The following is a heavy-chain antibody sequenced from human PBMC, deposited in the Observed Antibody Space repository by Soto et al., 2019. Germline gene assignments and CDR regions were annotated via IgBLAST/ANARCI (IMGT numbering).Heavy chain of an antibody. J-gene: IGHJ6*02. CDR1: GYSFTSYW. CDR2: IYPGDSDT. CDR3: ATAYFIAGENYYYGMDV. V-gene: IGHV5-51*01. D-gene: IGHD2-15*01. Sequence: GESLKISCKGSGYSFTSYWTGWVRQMPGKGLEWMGIIYPGDSDTRYSPSFQGQVTISADKSISTAYLQWSSLKASDTAMYYCATAYFIAGENYYYGMDVWGQGTTVTVSS.